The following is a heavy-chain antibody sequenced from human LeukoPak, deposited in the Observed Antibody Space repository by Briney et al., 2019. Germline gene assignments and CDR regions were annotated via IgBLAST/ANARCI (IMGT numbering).Heavy chain of an antibody. CDR3: ARSLSSSWYEAVGGYYYYYYMDV. D-gene: IGHD6-13*01. CDR2: IYYSGST. CDR1: GGSISSSSYY. Sequence: SETLSLTCTVSGGSISSSSYYWGWIRQPPGKGLEWIGSIYYSGSTYYNPSLKSRVTISVDTSKNQFSLKLSSVTAADTAVYYCARSLSSSWYEAVGGYYYYYYMDVWGKGTTVTVSS. J-gene: IGHJ6*03. V-gene: IGHV4-39*07.